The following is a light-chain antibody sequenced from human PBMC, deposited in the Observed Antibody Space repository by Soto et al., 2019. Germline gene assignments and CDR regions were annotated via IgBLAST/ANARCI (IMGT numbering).Light chain of an antibody. CDR2: AAS. V-gene: IGKV1-39*01. CDR3: QQSYSTPWT. Sequence: DIQMTQSPSSLSASVGDSVTITCRASQSITNYLNWYQQKPRKAPKLLIYAASSLQSGVPSRFSGSESGTDFTLSISSLQPVDFASYYCQQSYSTPWTFGQGTKVEIK. CDR1: QSITNY. J-gene: IGKJ1*01.